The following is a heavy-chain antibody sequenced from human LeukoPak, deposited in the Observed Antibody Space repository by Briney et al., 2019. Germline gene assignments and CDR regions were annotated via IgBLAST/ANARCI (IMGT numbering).Heavy chain of an antibody. CDR1: GFTVSSNY. J-gene: IGHJ4*02. D-gene: IGHD6-19*01. V-gene: IGHV3-23*01. Sequence: GGSLRLSCAASGFTVSSNYMSWVRQAPGKGLEWVSAISGSGGSTYYADSVKGRFTISRDNSKNTLYLQMNSLRAEDTAVYYCAKGMEQWLRSDYWGQGTLVTVSS. CDR2: ISGSGGST. CDR3: AKGMEQWLRSDY.